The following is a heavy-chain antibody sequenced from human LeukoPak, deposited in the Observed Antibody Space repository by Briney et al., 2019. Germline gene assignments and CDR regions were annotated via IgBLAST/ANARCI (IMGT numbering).Heavy chain of an antibody. V-gene: IGHV4-39*01. D-gene: IGHD3-10*02. CDR1: GGSISSSSYY. J-gene: IGHJ5*02. CDR2: IYYSGST. CDR3: ASLTWGLEIRCSGSYYQAFDP. Sequence: SETLSLTCTVSGGSISSSSYYWGWIRQPPGKGLEWIGSIYYSGSTYYNPSLKSRVTISVDTSKNQFSLKLSSVTAADTAVYYCASLTWGLEIRCSGSYYQAFDPWGQGTLVTVSS.